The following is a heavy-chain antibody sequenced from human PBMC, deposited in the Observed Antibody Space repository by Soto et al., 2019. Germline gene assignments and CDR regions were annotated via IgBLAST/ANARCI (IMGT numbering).Heavy chain of an antibody. V-gene: IGHV4-4*02. J-gene: IGHJ5*02. CDR3: AGPRELLRGWFDP. CDR1: GGSISSSNW. D-gene: IGHD1-26*01. Sequence: PSETLSLTCAVSGGSISSSNWWSWVRQPPGKGLEWIGEIYHSGSTNYNPSLKSRVTISVDKSKNQFSLKLSSVTAADTAVYYCAGPRELLRGWFDPWGQGTLVTVSS. CDR2: IYHSGST.